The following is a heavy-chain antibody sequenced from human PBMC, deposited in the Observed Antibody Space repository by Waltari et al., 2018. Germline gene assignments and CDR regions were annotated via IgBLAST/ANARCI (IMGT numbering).Heavy chain of an antibody. CDR2: IYTSGST. CDR3: ARGLRGYSSGRLGWFDP. V-gene: IGHV4-61*09. J-gene: IGHJ5*02. CDR1: GGSISSGSYY. D-gene: IGHD6-19*01. Sequence: QVQLQESGPGLVKPSQTLSLTCTVSGGSISSGSYYWSWIRQPAGKGLEWIGYIYTSGSTNYNPSLKSRVTISVDTSKNQFSLKLSSVTAADTAVYYCARGLRGYSSGRLGWFDPWGQGTLVTVSS.